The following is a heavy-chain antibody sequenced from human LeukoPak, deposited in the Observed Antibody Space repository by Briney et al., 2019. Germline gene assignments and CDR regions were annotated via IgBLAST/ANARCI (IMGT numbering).Heavy chain of an antibody. CDR1: GGSISSYY. CDR2: IYYTGRT. J-gene: IGHJ6*03. Sequence: PSETLSLTCTVSGGSISSYYWSWIRQPPGKGLEWIGYIYYTGRTKYNPSLNSRVTISVDTSKNQFSLKLSSVTAADTAVYYCARGPSSGWYDYYYYYMDVWGKGTTVTVSS. CDR3: ARGPSSGWYDYYYYYMDV. V-gene: IGHV4-59*01. D-gene: IGHD6-19*01.